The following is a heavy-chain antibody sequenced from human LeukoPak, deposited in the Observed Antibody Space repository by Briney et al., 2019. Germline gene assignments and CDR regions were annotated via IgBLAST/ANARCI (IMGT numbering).Heavy chain of an antibody. CDR1: GGSISSYY. J-gene: IGHJ4*02. CDR3: ARVARDGYNL. CDR2: IYYSGNT. D-gene: IGHD5-24*01. V-gene: IGHV4-59*01. Sequence: SETLSLTCTVSGGSISSYYWSWIRQPPGKGLEWIGYIYYSGNTNYNPSLESRVTISVDTSKNHFPLKLSSVTAADTAIYYCARVARDGYNLWGQGTLVTVSS.